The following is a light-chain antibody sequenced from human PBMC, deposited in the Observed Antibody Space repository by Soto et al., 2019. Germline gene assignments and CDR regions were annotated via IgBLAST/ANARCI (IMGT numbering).Light chain of an antibody. V-gene: IGKV3-20*01. Sequence: EIVLTQSPGTLSLSPGERATLSCRTSQSVSSTYLAWYQQKPGQAPRLLIYGASTRATGIPDRFSGSGSGTDFTLTISTLEPEDFAVYYCQQYGSWTFGQGTKVDIK. CDR3: QQYGSWT. CDR1: QSVSSTY. CDR2: GAS. J-gene: IGKJ1*01.